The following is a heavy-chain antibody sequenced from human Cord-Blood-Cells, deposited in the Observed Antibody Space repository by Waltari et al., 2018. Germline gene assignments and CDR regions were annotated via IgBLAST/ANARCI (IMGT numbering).Heavy chain of an antibody. CDR1: GGSISSSSYY. CDR2: IYYSGST. CDR3: ARQGGMTTVTHFDY. D-gene: IGHD4-17*01. V-gene: IGHV4-39*07. J-gene: IGHJ4*02. Sequence: QLQLQESGPGLVKPSETLSLTCTVSGGSISSSSYYWGWIRQPPGKGLEWIGSIYYSGSTYYNPSLESRVTRSVDTSKNQFSLKLSSVTAADTAVYYCARQGGMTTVTHFDYWGQGTLVTVSS.